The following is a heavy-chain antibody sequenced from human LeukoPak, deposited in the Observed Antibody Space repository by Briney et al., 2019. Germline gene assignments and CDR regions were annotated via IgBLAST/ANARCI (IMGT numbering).Heavy chain of an antibody. J-gene: IGHJ4*02. V-gene: IGHV3-23*01. CDR2: ISGSGVTT. CDR3: AKRGPVYSASPGNYFDY. CDR1: GFTFSNYP. D-gene: IGHD3-10*01. Sequence: GGSLRLSCVGSGFTFSNYPMSWVRQAPGKGLEWVSAISGSGVTTHYAGSVKGRFTISRDNSKNTLYLQMNSLRAEDTAVYYCAKRGPVYSASPGNYFDYWGQGTLVTVSS.